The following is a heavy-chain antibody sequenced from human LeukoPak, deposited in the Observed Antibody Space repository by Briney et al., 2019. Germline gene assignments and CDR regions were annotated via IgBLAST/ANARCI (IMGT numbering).Heavy chain of an antibody. J-gene: IGHJ4*02. CDR2: MSGSGGST. CDR1: EFTFSSYA. CDR3: ARRSRDGWYFDY. Sequence: GGSLRLSCAASEFTFSSYAMNWVRQAPGKGLEWVSAMSGSGGSTYYADSVKGRFTISRDNSKNTLYLQMNSLRAEDTAVYYCARRSRDGWYFDYWGQGTLVTVSS. D-gene: IGHD5-24*01. V-gene: IGHV3-23*01.